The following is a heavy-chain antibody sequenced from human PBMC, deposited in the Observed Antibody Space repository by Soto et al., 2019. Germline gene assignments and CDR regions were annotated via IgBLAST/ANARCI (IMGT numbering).Heavy chain of an antibody. V-gene: IGHV1-3*01. J-gene: IGHJ6*03. CDR3: ARDPPYGDSPPNGGSRYYYYYMDV. D-gene: IGHD4-17*01. Sequence: ASVKVSCKASGYTFTSYAMHWVRQAPGQRLEWMGWINAGNGNTKYSQKFQGRVTITRDTSASTAYMELSSLRSEDTAVYYCARDPPYGDSPPNGGSRYYYYYMDVWGKGTTVTVSS. CDR2: INAGNGNT. CDR1: GYTFTSYA.